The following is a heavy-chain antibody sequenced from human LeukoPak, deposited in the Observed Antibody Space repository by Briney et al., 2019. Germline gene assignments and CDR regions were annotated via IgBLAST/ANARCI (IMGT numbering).Heavy chain of an antibody. Sequence: GGSLRLSCSASGFTFSSYAMHWVRQAPGKGLEYVSAISGNGGSTHYADSVKGRFTISRDNSKNTLYLQMSSLRAEDTAVYYCVKDAAAAGTASDYWGQGTLVTVSS. CDR1: GFTFSSYA. J-gene: IGHJ4*02. CDR2: ISGNGGST. V-gene: IGHV3-64D*06. D-gene: IGHD6-13*01. CDR3: VKDAAAAGTASDY.